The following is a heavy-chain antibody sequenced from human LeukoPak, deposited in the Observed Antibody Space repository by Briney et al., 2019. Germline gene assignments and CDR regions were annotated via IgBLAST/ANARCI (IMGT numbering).Heavy chain of an antibody. J-gene: IGHJ5*02. V-gene: IGHV3-33*01. CDR2: IWYDGSNK. CDR3: ARDLGYSSGRRGRFLFDP. D-gene: IGHD6-19*01. Sequence: GGSLRLSCAASGFTFSSYGMHWVRQARGRGREGVAVIWYDGSNKYYADSVKGRFTISRDNSKNTLYLQMNSLRAEDTAVYYCARDLGYSSGRRGRFLFDPWGQGTLVTVSS. CDR1: GFTFSSYG.